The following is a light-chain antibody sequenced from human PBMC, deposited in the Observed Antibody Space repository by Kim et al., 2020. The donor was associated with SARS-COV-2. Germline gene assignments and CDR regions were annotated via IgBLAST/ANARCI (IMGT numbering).Light chain of an antibody. CDR3: QKYNSAPFT. Sequence: DIQMTQSPSYVSASVGDRVTITCRASQDVINYLAWFQQKPGKVPKLLIYASSTLQSGVPSRFRGSGSGTDYTLTISSLQPEDVATYYCQKYNSAPFTFGPGTKVDIK. V-gene: IGKV1-27*01. CDR1: QDVINY. CDR2: ASS. J-gene: IGKJ3*01.